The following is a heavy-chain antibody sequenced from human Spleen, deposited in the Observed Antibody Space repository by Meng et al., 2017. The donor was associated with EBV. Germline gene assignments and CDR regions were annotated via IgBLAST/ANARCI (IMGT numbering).Heavy chain of an antibody. D-gene: IGHD3-10*01. V-gene: IGHV4-30-2*01. J-gene: IGHJ4*02. CDR2: TFDTGST. CDR1: GDSIGSGGYS. CDR3: ARGDSFYSGSYFIN. Sequence: QLQESGSGLVKPSQTLSLTCAVSGDSIGSGGYSWSWIRQPPGGGLEWIGSTFDTGSTYYQSSLKGRVSISVDRSKNQFSLKLNSVTAADTAVYYCARGDSFYSGSYFINWGQGSLVTVSS.